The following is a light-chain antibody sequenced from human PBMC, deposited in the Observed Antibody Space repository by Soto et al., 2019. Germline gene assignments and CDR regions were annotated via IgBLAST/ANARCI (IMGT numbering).Light chain of an antibody. CDR1: QSVSSSY. CDR3: QQYDSSPKT. Sequence: GLTQSPGTLSLSTGERATLSCRASQSVSSSYLAWYQRKPGQAPRLLIYGASSRATGIPDRFSGSGSGTDLTLTIRRLEPEDFAVYYCQQYDSSPKTFGQGAKVDIK. V-gene: IGKV3-20*01. CDR2: GAS. J-gene: IGKJ1*01.